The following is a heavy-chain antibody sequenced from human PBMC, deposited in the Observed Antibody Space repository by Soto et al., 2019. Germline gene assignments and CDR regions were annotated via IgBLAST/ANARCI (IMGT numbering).Heavy chain of an antibody. Sequence: EVQLLESGGGLVQPGGSLRLCCAAAGFTFSSYAMSWVRQAPGKGLEWVSAISGTGVSTYYPGSVKGRFTISRDNSKNTLYLQMNSLRAEDTAVYYCAKDPDVADRVDPWGQGTLVTVSS. CDR1: GFTFSSYA. V-gene: IGHV3-23*01. CDR2: ISGTGVST. D-gene: IGHD2-15*01. J-gene: IGHJ5*02. CDR3: AKDPDVADRVDP.